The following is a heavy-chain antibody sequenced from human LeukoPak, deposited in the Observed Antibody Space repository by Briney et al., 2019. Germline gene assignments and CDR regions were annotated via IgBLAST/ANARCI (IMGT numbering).Heavy chain of an antibody. Sequence: GGSLRLSCAASGFTFSSYWMHWVRQAPGKGLMWISRINSDRSSTYYADSVKGRFTISRDNAKNTLYLQMNSLRAEDTAVYYRARGTGDYTVFDYWGQGTLVPVSS. J-gene: IGHJ4*02. CDR1: GFTFSSYW. CDR3: ARGTGDYTVFDY. CDR2: INSDRSST. D-gene: IGHD4-17*01. V-gene: IGHV3-74*01.